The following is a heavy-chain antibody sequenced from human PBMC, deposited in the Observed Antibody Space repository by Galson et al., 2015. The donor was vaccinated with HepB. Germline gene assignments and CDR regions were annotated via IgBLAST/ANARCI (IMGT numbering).Heavy chain of an antibody. CDR2: INSDGSST. V-gene: IGHV3-74*01. Sequence: SLRLSCAASGFTFSSYWMHWVRQAPGKGLVWVSRINSDGSSTSYADSVKGRFTISRDNAKNTLYLQMNSLRAEDTAVYYCARETGDFWRKNEVGRTTNYYYYYMDVWGKGTTVTVSS. D-gene: IGHD3-3*01. CDR1: GFTFSSYW. J-gene: IGHJ6*03. CDR3: ARETGDFWRKNEVGRTTNYYYYYMDV.